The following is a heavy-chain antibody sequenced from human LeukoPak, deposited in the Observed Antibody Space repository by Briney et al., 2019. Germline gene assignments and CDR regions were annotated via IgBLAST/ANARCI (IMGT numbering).Heavy chain of an antibody. V-gene: IGHV1-46*01. CDR3: ARDQWEVWKRYHYYYGMDV. CDR2: INPSGGST. Sequence: ASVKVSCKASGYTFTNYYMHWVRQAPGQGLEWMGIINPSGGSTSYAQKFQGRVTMTRDTSTSTVYMELSSLRPEDTAVYYCARDQWEVWKRYHYYYGMDVWGQGTTVTVSS. D-gene: IGHD1-26*01. J-gene: IGHJ6*02. CDR1: GYTFTNYY.